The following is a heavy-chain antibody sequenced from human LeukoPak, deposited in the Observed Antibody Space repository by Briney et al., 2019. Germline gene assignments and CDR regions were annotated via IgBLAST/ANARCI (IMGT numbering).Heavy chain of an antibody. J-gene: IGHJ3*02. V-gene: IGHV3-23*01. D-gene: IGHD3-10*01. CDR1: GFTFSSYG. CDR2: ISGSGGST. Sequence: GGSLRLSCAASGFTFSSYGMSWVRQAPGKGLEWVSAISGSGGSTYYADSVKGRFTISRDNSKNTLYLQMNSLRAEDTAVYYCAKHYYGSGSRGAFDIWGQGTMVTVSS. CDR3: AKHYYGSGSRGAFDI.